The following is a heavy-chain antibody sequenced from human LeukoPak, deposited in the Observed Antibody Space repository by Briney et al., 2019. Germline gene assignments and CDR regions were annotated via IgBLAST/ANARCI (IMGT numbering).Heavy chain of an antibody. CDR3: AKDCSGSWTFDK. D-gene: IGHD6-13*01. Sequence: PGGSLRLSCAASGFTFSSDGLHWVRQAPGKGLEWVAFVSDDGGVKSYVDLVKGGFTISREYSKNMLYLQMNRLRVEDSAIYYCAKDCSGSWTFDKWGQATLLTLSS. V-gene: IGHV3-30*18. CDR2: VSDDGGVK. CDR1: GFTFSSDG. J-gene: IGHJ4*02.